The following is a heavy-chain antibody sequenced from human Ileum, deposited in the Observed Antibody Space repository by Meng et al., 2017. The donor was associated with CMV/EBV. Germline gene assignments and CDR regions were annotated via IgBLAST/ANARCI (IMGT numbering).Heavy chain of an antibody. V-gene: IGHV4-39*06. Sequence: VELSETLALRCTVSAAFFGSSSYSCVWVRQLPGKGLEWIATIYYSRTTSYNPSLKPPGTISLDTSKNQLTLRLSYVIAADNAVYYCAGGIKTGIVDYWGQGTLVTVSS. CDR3: AGGIKTGIVDY. D-gene: IGHD3-9*01. CDR2: IYYSRTT. J-gene: IGHJ4*02. CDR1: AAFFGSSSYS.